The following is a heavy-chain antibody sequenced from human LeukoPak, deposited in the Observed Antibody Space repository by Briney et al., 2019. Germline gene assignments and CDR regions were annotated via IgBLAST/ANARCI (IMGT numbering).Heavy chain of an antibody. CDR1: GGSSSGYY. J-gene: IGHJ6*03. Sequence: SETLSLTCAVYGGSSSGYYWSWIRQPPGKGLEWIGEIHHSGSTNYNPSLKSRVTISVDTSKNQFSLKLSSVTAADTAVYYCARGDRYCSGGSCYSGEYYYMDVWGKGTTVTVSS. D-gene: IGHD2-15*01. CDR2: IHHSGST. V-gene: IGHV4-34*01. CDR3: ARGDRYCSGGSCYSGEYYYMDV.